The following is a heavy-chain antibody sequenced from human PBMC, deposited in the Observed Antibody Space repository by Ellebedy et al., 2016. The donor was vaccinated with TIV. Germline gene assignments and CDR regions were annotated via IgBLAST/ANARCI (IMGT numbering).Heavy chain of an antibody. J-gene: IGHJ4*02. D-gene: IGHD5-18*01. V-gene: IGHV1-46*01. Sequence: AASVKVSCKASGYTFTTYYMHWARQAPGQGLEWMGFINSSGGSTTYAQKFQGRVTMTKDTSTSTVYMELSSLRSEDTAVYYCARGGRDTAMGLFFDSWGQGTLVTVSS. CDR2: INSSGGST. CDR1: GYTFTTYY. CDR3: ARGGRDTAMGLFFDS.